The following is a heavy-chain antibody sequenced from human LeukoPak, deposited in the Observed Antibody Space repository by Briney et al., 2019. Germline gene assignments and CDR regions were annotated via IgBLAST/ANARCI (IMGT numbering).Heavy chain of an antibody. CDR1: GESLSKYY. CDR3: ASSVGSTDY. Sequence: SETLSLTCAVSGESLSKYYWTWIRQSPGKGLEWIGEINHRGSTNLNPSLKSRVTLSVDTSKHQFSLDLTSMTAADAAVYYCASSVGSTDYWGQGTLVTVSS. D-gene: IGHD1-26*01. V-gene: IGHV4-34*01. J-gene: IGHJ4*02. CDR2: INHRGST.